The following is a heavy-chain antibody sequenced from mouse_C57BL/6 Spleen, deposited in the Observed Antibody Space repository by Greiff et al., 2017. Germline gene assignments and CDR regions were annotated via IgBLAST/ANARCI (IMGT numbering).Heavy chain of an antibody. CDR3: AKPSYSYAMDY. Sequence: QVQLQQPGAEFVKPGASVKLSCKASGYTFTSYWMHWVKQRPGRGLEWIGRIDPNSGGIKYNEKFKSKATLTVDKPSGTAYMQLSSLTSGDTAVYYCAKPSYSYAMDYWGQGTSVTVSS. V-gene: IGHV1-72*01. J-gene: IGHJ4*01. CDR1: GYTFTSYW. CDR2: IDPNSGGI. D-gene: IGHD2-10*01.